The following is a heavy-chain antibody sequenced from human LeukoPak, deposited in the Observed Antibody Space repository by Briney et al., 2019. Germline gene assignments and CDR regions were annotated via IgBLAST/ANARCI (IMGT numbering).Heavy chain of an antibody. CDR1: GGSYSGHY. CDR3: ARLGSSWYNGVDV. V-gene: IGHV4-34*01. J-gene: IGHJ6*02. Sequence: PSETLSLTCAVSGGSYSGHYWGWIRQSPGKGLEWIGEIHYSGATSYNPSVKSRATISGDTSKNRFSLRLTSVTAADTAVYYCARLGSSWYNGVDVWGQGTTVTVSS. D-gene: IGHD6-13*01. CDR2: IHYSGAT.